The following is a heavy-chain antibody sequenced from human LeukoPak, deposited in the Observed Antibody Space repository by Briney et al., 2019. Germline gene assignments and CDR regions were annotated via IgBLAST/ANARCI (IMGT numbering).Heavy chain of an antibody. V-gene: IGHV4-39*07. J-gene: IGHJ4*02. CDR3: ARHGGIAAADFDY. D-gene: IGHD6-13*01. Sequence: PSETLSLTCTVSGGSISSSSYYWGWIRQPPGKGLEWIGSIYYSGSTYYNPSLKSRVTISVDTSKNQFSLKLSSVTAADTAVYYCARHGGIAAADFDYWGQGTLVTVSS. CDR2: IYYSGST. CDR1: GGSISSSSYY.